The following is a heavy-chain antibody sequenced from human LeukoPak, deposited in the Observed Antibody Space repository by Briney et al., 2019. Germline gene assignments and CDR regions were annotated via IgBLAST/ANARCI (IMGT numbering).Heavy chain of an antibody. CDR3: AREAGRDVFDI. CDR2: IYSGGST. CDR1: GFTFSSYS. J-gene: IGHJ3*02. V-gene: IGHV3-66*01. D-gene: IGHD6-13*01. Sequence: GGSLRLSCAASGFTFSSYSMNWVRQAPGKGLEWVSVIYSGGSTYYADSVKGRFTISRDNSKNTLYLQMNSLRAEDTAVYYCAREAGRDVFDIWGQGRMVTVSS.